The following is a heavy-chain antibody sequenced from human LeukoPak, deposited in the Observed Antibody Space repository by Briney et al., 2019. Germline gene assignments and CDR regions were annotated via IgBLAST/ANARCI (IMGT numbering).Heavy chain of an antibody. CDR1: GYTLTELS. CDR2: INPNSGGT. J-gene: IGHJ4*02. V-gene: IGHV1-2*02. CDR3: ARLAKYSSSSPLGY. D-gene: IGHD6-6*01. Sequence: GASVKVSCKVSGYTLTELSMHWVRQAPGQGLEWMGWINPNSGGTNYAQKFQGRVTMTRDTSISTAYMELSRLRSDDTAVYYCARLAKYSSSSPLGYWGQGTLVTVSS.